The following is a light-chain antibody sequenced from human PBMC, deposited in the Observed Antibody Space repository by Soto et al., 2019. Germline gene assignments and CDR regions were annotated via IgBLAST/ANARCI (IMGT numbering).Light chain of an antibody. J-gene: IGKJ1*01. CDR3: QQYNSWLWT. V-gene: IGKV3-15*01. Sequence: EIVMTQSPATLSVSPGEGATLSCRASQSVSSKLAWYQQKPGQAPRLLIYGASTRATGIPARFSGSGSGTEFTLIFSSLQSEDSAVYYWQQYNSWLWTFGQGTKVEIK. CDR2: GAS. CDR1: QSVSSK.